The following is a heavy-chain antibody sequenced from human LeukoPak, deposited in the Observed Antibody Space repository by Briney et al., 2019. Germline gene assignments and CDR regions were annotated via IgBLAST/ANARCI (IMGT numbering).Heavy chain of an antibody. CDR3: AREVYSYALDALDL. V-gene: IGHV3-30*04. Sequence: GRSLRLSCAASGFRFNNYAMPWVRQPPGTGLEWVAVISMDGIQEYYADSVKGRFSISRDNSKNTLYLQMNSLRSEDTAVYYCAREVYSYALDALDLWGQGTMVTVSS. D-gene: IGHD5-18*01. CDR2: ISMDGIQE. CDR1: GFRFNNYA. J-gene: IGHJ3*01.